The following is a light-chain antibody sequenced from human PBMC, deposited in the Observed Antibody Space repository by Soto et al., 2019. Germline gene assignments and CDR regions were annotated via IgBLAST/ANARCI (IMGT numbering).Light chain of an antibody. CDR3: QSYDISLSVSVV. CDR1: SSNIGAGYD. J-gene: IGLJ2*01. CDR2: GNT. V-gene: IGLV1-40*01. Sequence: QSALTQPPSGSGAPGQRVTISCTGSSSNIGAGYDVQWYQQLPGAAPRLLIFGNTNRPSGVPDRFSGSRSGTSASLAISGLQAEDEADYYCQSYDISLSVSVVFGGGTKVTVL.